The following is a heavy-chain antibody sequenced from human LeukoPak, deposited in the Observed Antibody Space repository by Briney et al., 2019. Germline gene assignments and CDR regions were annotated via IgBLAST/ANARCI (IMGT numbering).Heavy chain of an antibody. CDR1: GYTFTSYD. Sequence: ASVKVSCKASGYTFTSYDINWVRQATGRGLEWMGWMNPNSGNTGYAQKFQGRVTMTRNTSISTAYMELSSLRSEDTAVYYCARDCSGGSCYCAWGQGTLVTVSS. D-gene: IGHD2-15*01. CDR3: ARDCSGGSCYCA. V-gene: IGHV1-8*01. CDR2: MNPNSGNT. J-gene: IGHJ4*02.